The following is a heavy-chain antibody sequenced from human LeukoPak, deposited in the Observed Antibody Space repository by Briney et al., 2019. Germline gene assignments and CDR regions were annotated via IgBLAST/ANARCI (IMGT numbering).Heavy chain of an antibody. CDR3: AREGYYGSGSYYPNWYDP. CDR1: GFTFSSYS. V-gene: IGHV3-21*01. D-gene: IGHD3-10*01. J-gene: IGHJ5*02. Sequence: PGGSLRLCCAASGFTFSSYSMNWVRQAAGKGLEWVSSISSSSSYIYYADSVKGRFTISRDNAKNSLYLQMNSLRAEDTAVYYCAREGYYGSGSYYPNWYDPWGQGTLVTVSS. CDR2: ISSSSSYI.